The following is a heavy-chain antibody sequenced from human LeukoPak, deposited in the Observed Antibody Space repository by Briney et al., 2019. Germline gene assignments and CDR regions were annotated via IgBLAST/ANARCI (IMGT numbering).Heavy chain of an antibody. V-gene: IGHV1-8*03. CDR1: GYTFTSYD. CDR2: MNPNSGNT. Sequence: ASVKVPCKASGYTFTSYDINWVRQATGQGLEWMGWMNPNSGNTGYAQKFQGRVTITRNTSISTAYMELSSLRSEDTAVYYCARGPALWFGELYDAFDIWGQGAMVTVSS. J-gene: IGHJ3*02. D-gene: IGHD3-10*01. CDR3: ARGPALWFGELYDAFDI.